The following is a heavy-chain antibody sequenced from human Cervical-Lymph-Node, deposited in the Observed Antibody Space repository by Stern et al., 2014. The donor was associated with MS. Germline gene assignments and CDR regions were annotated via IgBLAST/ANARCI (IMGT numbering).Heavy chain of an antibody. Sequence: QVQLVQSRGGVVQPGGSLTLSCAASGFSLSNHNMHWVRQAPGKGLEWVTIISFDGSEKSYADSVMGRFTVSRDNSENTLFLHMNSLRAEDTAVYYCAKDDRWSFDYWGQGTLVAVSS. D-gene: IGHD2-15*01. V-gene: IGHV3-30*18. CDR3: AKDDRWSFDY. CDR2: ISFDGSEK. CDR1: GFSLSNHN. J-gene: IGHJ4*02.